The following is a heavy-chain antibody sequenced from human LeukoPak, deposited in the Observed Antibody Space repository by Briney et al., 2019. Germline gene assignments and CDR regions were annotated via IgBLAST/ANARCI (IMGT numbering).Heavy chain of an antibody. Sequence: GGSLRLSCAASGFTFDDYAMHWVRQAPGKGLEWVSGISWNSGSIGYADSVKGRFTISRDNAKNSLYLQMNSLRAEDTALYYCAKAAPYDSSGYGSPRFDHWGQGTLVTVSS. J-gene: IGHJ4*02. V-gene: IGHV3-9*01. D-gene: IGHD3-22*01. CDR1: GFTFDDYA. CDR3: AKAAPYDSSGYGSPRFDH. CDR2: ISWNSGSI.